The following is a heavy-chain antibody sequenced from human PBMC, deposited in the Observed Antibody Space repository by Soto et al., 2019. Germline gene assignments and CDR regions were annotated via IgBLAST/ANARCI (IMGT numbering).Heavy chain of an antibody. D-gene: IGHD5-12*01. CDR3: ASSQSGYDYVAFDI. CDR2: IWYDGSNK. V-gene: IGHV3-33*01. CDR1: GFTFSSYG. J-gene: IGHJ3*02. Sequence: GGSLRLSCAASGFTFSSYGMHWVRQAPGKGLEWVAVIWYDGSNKYYADSVKGRFTISRDNSKNTLYLQMNSLRAEDTAVYYCASSQSGYDYVAFDIWGQGTMVTVSS.